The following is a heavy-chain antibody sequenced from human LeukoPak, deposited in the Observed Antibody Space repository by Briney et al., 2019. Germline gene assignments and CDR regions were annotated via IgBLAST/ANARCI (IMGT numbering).Heavy chain of an antibody. Sequence: SETLSLTCAVYGGSFSGYYWSWIRQPPGKGLEWIGEINHSGSTNYNPSLKSRVTISVDTSKNQFSLKLSSVTAADTAVYYCARGIGSGRRGIDYWGQGTLVTVSS. CDR2: INHSGST. D-gene: IGHD1-26*01. J-gene: IGHJ4*02. V-gene: IGHV4-34*01. CDR1: GGSFSGYY. CDR3: ARGIGSGRRGIDY.